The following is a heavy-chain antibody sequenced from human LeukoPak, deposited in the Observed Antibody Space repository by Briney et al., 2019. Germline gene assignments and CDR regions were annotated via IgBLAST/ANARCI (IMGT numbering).Heavy chain of an antibody. J-gene: IGHJ4*02. CDR3: ARQACSGGSCIFDY. Sequence: SETLSLTCTVSGGSISSSSYYWGWIRQPPGKGLEWIGSIYYSGSTYYNPSLKSRVTISVDTSKNQFSLKLSPVTAADTAVYYCARQACSGGSCIFDYWGQGTLVTVSS. V-gene: IGHV4-39*01. CDR1: GGSISSSSYY. D-gene: IGHD2-15*01. CDR2: IYYSGST.